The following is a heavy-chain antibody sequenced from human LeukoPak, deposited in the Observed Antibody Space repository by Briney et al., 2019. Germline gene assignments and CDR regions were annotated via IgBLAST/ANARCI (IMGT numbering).Heavy chain of an antibody. Sequence: SETLSLTCAVSGGSISSYYWSWIRQPPGKGLEWIGYIYYSGSTNYNPSLKSRVTISVDTSKNQFSLKLSSVTAADTAVYYCTRLTVPLRFDPWGQGTLVTVSS. CDR2: IYYSGST. D-gene: IGHD2-2*01. CDR3: TRLTVPLRFDP. CDR1: GGSISSYY. J-gene: IGHJ5*02. V-gene: IGHV4-59*01.